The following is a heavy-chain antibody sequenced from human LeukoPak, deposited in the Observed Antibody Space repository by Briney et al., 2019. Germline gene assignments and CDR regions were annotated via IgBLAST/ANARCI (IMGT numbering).Heavy chain of an antibody. CDR3: ARDGSGWSFDY. Sequence: GGSLRLSCAASGFIFSSYWMHWVRQAPGKGLVWVSHINSDGSSTSYADSVKGRFTISRDNAKNTLYLQMNSLRAEDTAVYYCARDGSGWSFDYWGQGTLVTVSS. CDR2: INSDGSST. D-gene: IGHD6-19*01. V-gene: IGHV3-74*01. J-gene: IGHJ4*02. CDR1: GFIFSSYW.